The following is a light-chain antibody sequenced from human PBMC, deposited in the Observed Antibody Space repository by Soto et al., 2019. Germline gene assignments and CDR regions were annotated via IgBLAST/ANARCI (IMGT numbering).Light chain of an antibody. Sequence: QSALTQPASVSGAPGQSSSVSCTGTSSDVGDYNYVSWYQQHPAKAPKLLIFEVTNRPSGVSNRFSGSKSGNTASLTISGLQAEDEADYSCSSYTSSNTLVFGTGTKVTVL. V-gene: IGLV2-14*01. CDR2: EVT. CDR3: SSYTSSNTLV. CDR1: SSDVGDYNY. J-gene: IGLJ1*01.